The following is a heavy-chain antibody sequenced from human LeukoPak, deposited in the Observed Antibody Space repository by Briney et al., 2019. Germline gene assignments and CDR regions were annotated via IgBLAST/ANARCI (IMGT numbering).Heavy chain of an antibody. CDR1: GFTFSSYS. Sequence: GGSLRLSCAVSGFTFSSYSMNWVRQAPGKGLEWVSSISTSSSYKYYADSLKGRSTISRDNAKNSLYLQMNSLRAEDTAVYYCARVRDGYNYGFDYWGQGTLVTVSS. V-gene: IGHV3-21*01. J-gene: IGHJ4*02. CDR3: ARVRDGYNYGFDY. CDR2: ISTSSSYK. D-gene: IGHD5-24*01.